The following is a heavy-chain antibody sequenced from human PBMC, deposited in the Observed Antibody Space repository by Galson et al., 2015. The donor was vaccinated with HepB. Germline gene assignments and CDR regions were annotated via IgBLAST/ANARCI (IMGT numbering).Heavy chain of an antibody. D-gene: IGHD6-19*01. CDR2: INPNSGGT. Sequence: SVKVSCKASGYTFTGYYMHWVRQAPGQGLEWMGWINPNSGGTNYAQKFQGRVTMTRDTSISTAYMELSRLRSDDTAVYYCARDRSLRQWLGPPQRINYYYYYMDVWGKGTTVTVSS. V-gene: IGHV1-2*02. J-gene: IGHJ6*03. CDR1: GYTFTGYY. CDR3: ARDRSLRQWLGPPQRINYYYYYMDV.